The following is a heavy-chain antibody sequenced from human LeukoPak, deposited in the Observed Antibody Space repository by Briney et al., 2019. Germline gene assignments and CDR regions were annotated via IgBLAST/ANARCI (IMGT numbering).Heavy chain of an antibody. Sequence: KPSETLSLTCTVSGGSISSYYWSWIRQPPGKGLEWIGYIYYSGSTNHNPSLKSRVTISVGTSKNQFSLRLSSVTAADTAVYYCARAYYGGPYFDYWGQGTLVTVSS. J-gene: IGHJ4*02. CDR3: ARAYYGGPYFDY. D-gene: IGHD4-23*01. CDR1: GGSISSYY. V-gene: IGHV4-59*01. CDR2: IYYSGST.